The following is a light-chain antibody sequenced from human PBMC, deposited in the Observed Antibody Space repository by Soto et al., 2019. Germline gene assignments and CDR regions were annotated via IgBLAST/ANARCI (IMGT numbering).Light chain of an antibody. CDR1: QSLSRS. CDR2: DAS. J-gene: IGKJ5*01. V-gene: IGKV3-11*01. CDR3: QQRSNWIT. Sequence: EIVMTQSPATLSLSPGQRATLSCRASQSLSRSLAWYQQKPGQAPKLLIYDASNRATDIPARFSGSGSGTDFTLTISSLEPEDFAVYYCQQRSNWITFGQGTRLEIK.